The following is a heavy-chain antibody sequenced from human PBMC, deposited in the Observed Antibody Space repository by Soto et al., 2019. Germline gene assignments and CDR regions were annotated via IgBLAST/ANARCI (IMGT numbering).Heavy chain of an antibody. J-gene: IGHJ4*02. V-gene: IGHV3-23*01. Sequence: GGSLRLSCAASGFTFSNYAMSWVRQAPGKGLEWVSTFTRSGNTYYADSVKGRFTIYRDNSKNTLYLQMDSLRAEDTAVYYCAREFAPGSPNYDYWGLGTLVTVSS. CDR2: FTRSGNT. CDR1: GFTFSNYA. D-gene: IGHD3-10*01. CDR3: AREFAPGSPNYDY.